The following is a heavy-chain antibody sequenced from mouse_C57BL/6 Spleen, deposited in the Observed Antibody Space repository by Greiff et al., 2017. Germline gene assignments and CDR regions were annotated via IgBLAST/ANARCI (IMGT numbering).Heavy chain of an antibody. CDR2: IDPETGGT. J-gene: IGHJ4*01. CDR3: TRSRAYYSNYGDAMDY. CDR1: GYTFTDYE. D-gene: IGHD2-5*01. V-gene: IGHV1-15*01. Sequence: QVQLQQSGAELVRPGASVTLSCKASGYTFTDYEMHWVKQTPVHGLEWIGAIDPETGGTAYNQKFKGKAILTADKSSSTAYMELRSLTSEDSAVYYCTRSRAYYSNYGDAMDYWDQGTSVTVSS.